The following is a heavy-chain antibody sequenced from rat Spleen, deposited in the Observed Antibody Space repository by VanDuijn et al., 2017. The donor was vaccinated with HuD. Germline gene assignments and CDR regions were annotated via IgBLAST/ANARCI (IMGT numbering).Heavy chain of an antibody. CDR3: ARHEDYSGLDY. V-gene: IGHV5-7*01. CDR2: ISYDGSTT. CDR1: GFTFSDYD. J-gene: IGHJ2*01. Sequence: EVQLVESGGGLVQPGRSLKLSCSVSGFTFSDYDMAWVRQAPTKGLEWVASISYDGSTTYYRDSVKGRFTISRDNAKSTLYLQMDSLRSEDTATYYCARHEDYSGLDYWGQGV. D-gene: IGHD1-1*01.